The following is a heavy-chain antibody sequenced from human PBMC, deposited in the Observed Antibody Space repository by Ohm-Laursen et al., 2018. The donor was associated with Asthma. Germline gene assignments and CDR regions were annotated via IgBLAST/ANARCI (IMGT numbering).Heavy chain of an antibody. V-gene: IGHV3-30-3*01. CDR3: ARDVMEWYLPAFDF. Sequence: RSLRLSCAASGFSFSNYDVHWVRQAPGKGLEWVAVGGSYYDGGLKYYADSLNGRFTVSRDDSKNTLYLQMNSLRPDDTAVYYCARDVMEWYLPAFDFWGQGTLVTVSS. CDR2: GGSYYDGGLK. D-gene: IGHD3-3*01. J-gene: IGHJ4*02. CDR1: GFSFSNYD.